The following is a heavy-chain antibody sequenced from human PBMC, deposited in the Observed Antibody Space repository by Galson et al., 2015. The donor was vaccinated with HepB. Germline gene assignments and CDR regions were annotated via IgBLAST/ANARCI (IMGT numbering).Heavy chain of an antibody. V-gene: IGHV1-46*03. CDR3: ARAHYYDTTAYFNGDYYFDY. CDR1: GYTFISYH. Sequence: SVKVSCKASGYTFISYHIHWVRQAPGQGLEWMERINPYGGSTTYAQKFQGRLTVTSDTPTSTVYMELSSLRSDDTAVYYCARAHYYDTTAYFNGDYYFDYWGQGTLVTVSS. J-gene: IGHJ4*02. D-gene: IGHD3-22*01. CDR2: INPYGGST.